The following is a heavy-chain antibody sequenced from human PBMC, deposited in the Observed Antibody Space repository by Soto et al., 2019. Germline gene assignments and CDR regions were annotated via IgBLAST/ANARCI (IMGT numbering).Heavy chain of an antibody. Sequence: EVQVVESGGGLVQPGGSLRLYFAASGFTVSNNYMTWVRQAPGKGLEWVSLIYSRGGTDYADSVKGRFTISRDNSKNMVYLQMNSLRVEDTAVYYCARGGSRSQTVGYWGQGARVTVSS. CDR3: ARGGSRSQTVGY. CDR2: IYSRGGT. V-gene: IGHV3-66*01. CDR1: GFTVSNNY. D-gene: IGHD1-26*01. J-gene: IGHJ4*02.